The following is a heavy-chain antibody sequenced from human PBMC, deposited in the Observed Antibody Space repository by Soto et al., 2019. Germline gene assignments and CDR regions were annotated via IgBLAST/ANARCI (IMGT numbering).Heavy chain of an antibody. Sequence: GESLKISCEGSGYSFTNYWIAWVRQMPGKDLEWMGIIYPGDSDTRYSPSFQGQVTISADKSISTAYLQWSSLKASDTAIYYCARKPPNNWFFEYWGQGTLVTVSS. J-gene: IGHJ4*02. CDR1: GYSFTNYW. D-gene: IGHD1-1*01. CDR2: IYPGDSDT. CDR3: ARKPPNNWFFEY. V-gene: IGHV5-51*01.